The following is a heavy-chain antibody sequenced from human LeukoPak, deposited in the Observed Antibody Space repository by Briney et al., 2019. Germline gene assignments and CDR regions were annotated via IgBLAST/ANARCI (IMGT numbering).Heavy chain of an antibody. V-gene: IGHV3-53*01. Sequence: PGGSLRLSCAASGFTVSSNFMSWVRQAPGKGLEWVSVIYGGGSTYYAGSVKGRFTISRDTSKNTLYLQMNSLRAEDTAVYYCARDPWDIVVVPAAGDRFKNYYYYYMDVWGKGTTVTVSS. D-gene: IGHD2-2*01. J-gene: IGHJ6*03. CDR2: IYGGGST. CDR1: GFTVSSNF. CDR3: ARDPWDIVVVPAAGDRFKNYYYYYMDV.